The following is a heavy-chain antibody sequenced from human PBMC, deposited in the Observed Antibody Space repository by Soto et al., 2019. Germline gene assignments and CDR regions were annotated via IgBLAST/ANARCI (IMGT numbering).Heavy chain of an antibody. Sequence: EVQRLESGGGLVQPGGSLRLSCAASGITFSSYAMSWVRQAPGKGLKWVSTISGSSVGTYYADSVKGRFTISKDNSKNTLYLQMDSLRAEDTAVYYCATLTGSPSDYWGQGTLVTVSS. V-gene: IGHV3-23*01. CDR2: ISGSSVGT. D-gene: IGHD3-10*01. J-gene: IGHJ4*02. CDR3: ATLTGSPSDY. CDR1: GITFSSYA.